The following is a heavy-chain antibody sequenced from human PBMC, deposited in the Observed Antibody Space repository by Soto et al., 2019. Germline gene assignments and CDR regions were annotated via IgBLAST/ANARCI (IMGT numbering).Heavy chain of an antibody. D-gene: IGHD2-2*01. CDR1: GGSISSYY. V-gene: IGHV4-59*01. Sequence: PSETLSLTCTVSGGSISSYYWSWIRQPPGKGLEWIGYIYYSGSTNYNPSLKSRVTISVDTSKNQFSLKLSSVTAADTAVYYCARGVVPAPSYGLDVWGQGTTVTVSS. CDR3: ARGVVPAPSYGLDV. J-gene: IGHJ6*02. CDR2: IYYSGST.